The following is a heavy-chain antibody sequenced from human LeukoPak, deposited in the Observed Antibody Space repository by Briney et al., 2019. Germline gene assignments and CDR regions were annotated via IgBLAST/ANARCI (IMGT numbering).Heavy chain of an antibody. D-gene: IGHD1-14*01. J-gene: IGHJ4*02. CDR1: GFTFSSYW. CDR2: INSDGSSK. CDR3: ARPGSAPYFF. V-gene: IGHV3-74*01. Sequence: GGSLRLSCVASGFTFSSYWMHWVRQAPGKGLVWVSHINSDGSSKNYADSVKGQFTISRDNAKRTLYLQMNSLRAEDTAVYYCARPGSAPYFFWGQGTLVTVSS.